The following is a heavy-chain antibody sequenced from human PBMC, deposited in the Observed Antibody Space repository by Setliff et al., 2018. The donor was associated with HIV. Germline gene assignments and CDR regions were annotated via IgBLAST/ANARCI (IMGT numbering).Heavy chain of an antibody. CDR2: IYTSGST. CDR1: GGSISSGSYY. D-gene: IGHD3-3*01. J-gene: IGHJ4*02. CDR3: ARGNYYNLWADPFDY. V-gene: IGHV4-61*02. Sequence: SETLSLTCTVSGGSISSGSYYWSWIRQPAGKGLEWIGRIYTSGSTNYNPSLKSRVTISVDTSKNQFSLKLSSVTAADTAVYYCARGNYYNLWADPFDYWGQGTLVTVSS.